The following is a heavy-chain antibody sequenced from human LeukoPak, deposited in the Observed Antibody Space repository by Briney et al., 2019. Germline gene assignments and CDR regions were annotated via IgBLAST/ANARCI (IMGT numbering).Heavy chain of an antibody. V-gene: IGHV1-3*01. CDR1: GYTFAKYA. J-gene: IGHJ4*02. CDR3: ASGRTGTTSYFDY. CDR2: INAGNGNT. Sequence: ASVKVSCKASGYTFAKYAIHWVRQAPGQRLEWMGWINAGNGNTRYSQKFQGGVTITRDTSASTAYMELSSLRSEDTAVYYCASGRTGTTSYFDYWGQGTLVTVSS. D-gene: IGHD1-7*01.